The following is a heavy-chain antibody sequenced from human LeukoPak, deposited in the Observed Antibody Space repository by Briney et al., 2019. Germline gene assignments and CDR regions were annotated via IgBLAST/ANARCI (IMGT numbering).Heavy chain of an antibody. CDR1: GFIFHDYA. J-gene: IGHJ3*01. V-gene: IGHV3-9*01. CDR2: ITWDSATI. CDR3: AKQGPYCSSTSCSHAFNV. Sequence: GGSLRLSCAASGFIFHDYAMHWVRQTPGKGLEWVSGITWDSATIDYADSLKGRFTISRDNAKKSLYLQMNSLRAEDTALYYCAKQGPYCSSTSCSHAFNVWGQGTMVTVS. D-gene: IGHD2-2*01.